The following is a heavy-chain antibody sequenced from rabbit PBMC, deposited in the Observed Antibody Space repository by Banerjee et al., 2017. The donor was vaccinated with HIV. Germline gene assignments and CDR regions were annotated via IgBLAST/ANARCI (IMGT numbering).Heavy chain of an antibody. CDR1: GFSFSSSYW. V-gene: IGHV1S45*01. CDR2: IYTSSGTT. J-gene: IGHJ4*01. Sequence: QEQLEESGGGLVKPEGSLTLTCTASGFSFSSSYWICWVRQAPGKGLEWIACIYTSSGTTWYASWAKGRFTISKTSSTTVTLQMTSLTAADTATYFCVREGADSSHYFDLWGPGPLVTVS. D-gene: IGHD4-2*01. CDR3: VREGADSSHYFDL.